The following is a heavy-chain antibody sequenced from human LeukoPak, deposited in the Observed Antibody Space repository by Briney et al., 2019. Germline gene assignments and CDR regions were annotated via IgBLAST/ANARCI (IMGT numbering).Heavy chain of an antibody. CDR2: ISDDGSNK. CDR3: ARDKDFWSGYLDY. CDR1: GFTFSSYA. J-gene: IGHJ4*02. V-gene: IGHV3-30-3*01. D-gene: IGHD3-3*01. Sequence: PGGSLRLSCAASGFTFSSYAMHWVRQAPGKGLEWVALISDDGSNKYYADSVEGRFTISRDNSKNTLYLQMKSLRAEDTAVYYCARDKDFWSGYLDYWGQGTLVTVSS.